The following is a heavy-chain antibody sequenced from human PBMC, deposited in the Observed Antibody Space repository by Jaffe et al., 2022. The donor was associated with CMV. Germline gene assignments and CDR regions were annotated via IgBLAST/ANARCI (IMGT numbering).Heavy chain of an antibody. Sequence: QVQLVESGGDLVKPGGSLRLSCAASGFTFSDYHMAWIRQAPGKGLEWVSYITNTGDDTYYTDSVEGRFTIARDNAKKSLYLQMNSLGADDTAVYYCVRGNYGMDVWGLGTTVTVSS. J-gene: IGHJ6*02. V-gene: IGHV3-11*01. CDR3: VRGNYGMDV. CDR1: GFTFSDYH. CDR2: ITNTGDDT.